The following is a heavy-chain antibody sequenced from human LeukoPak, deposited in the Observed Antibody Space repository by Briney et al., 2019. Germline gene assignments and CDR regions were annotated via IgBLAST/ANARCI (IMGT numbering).Heavy chain of an antibody. CDR1: GGSISSYY. CDR2: IYYSGST. Sequence: SETLSLTCTVSGGSISSYYWSWIRQPPGKGLEWIGYIYYSGSTNYNPSLKSRVTISVDTSKNQFSLKLSSVTAADTAVYYCARACSGSRQPFDYWGQGTLVTVSS. CDR3: ARACSGSRQPFDY. J-gene: IGHJ4*02. V-gene: IGHV4-59*01. D-gene: IGHD1-26*01.